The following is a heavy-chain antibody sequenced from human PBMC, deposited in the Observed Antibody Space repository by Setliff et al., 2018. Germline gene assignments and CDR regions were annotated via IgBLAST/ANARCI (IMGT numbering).Heavy chain of an antibody. CDR1: GGTFSNYA. J-gene: IGHJ6*02. D-gene: IGHD6-13*01. CDR3: ARGKMDVVAAGGKYCAMDV. CDR2: IIPMFRSG. Sequence: SVKVSCKASGGTFSNYAISWVRQAPGQGLEWMGGIIPMFRSGNYAQKFQGRVTITADESTSTVYMELTSLRAEDTAVYYCARGKMDVVAAGGKYCAMDVWCQGTAVTVSS. V-gene: IGHV1-69*13.